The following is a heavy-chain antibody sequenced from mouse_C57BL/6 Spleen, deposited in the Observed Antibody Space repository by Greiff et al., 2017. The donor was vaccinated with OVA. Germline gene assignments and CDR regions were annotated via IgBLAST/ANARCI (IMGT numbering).Heavy chain of an antibody. CDR1: GYAFTNYL. V-gene: IGHV1-54*01. Sequence: VQLQQSGAELVRPGTSVKVSCKASGYAFTNYLIEWVKQRPGQGLEWIGVINPGSGGTNSNEKFKGKATLTADKSSSTAYMQLSSLTSEDSAVYVCARDGNYRLDYWGQGTTLTVSS. CDR3: ARDGNYRLDY. J-gene: IGHJ2*01. CDR2: INPGSGGT. D-gene: IGHD2-1*01.